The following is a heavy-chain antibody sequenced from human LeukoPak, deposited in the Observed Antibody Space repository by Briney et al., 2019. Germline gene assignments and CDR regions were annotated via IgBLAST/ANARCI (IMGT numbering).Heavy chain of an antibody. Sequence: GASVKVSCKASGYTFTSYDINWVRQATGQGLEWMGWMNPNSGNTGYAQKFRGRVTITRNTSISTAYMELSSLRSEDTAVYYCARGPMELRYYYYYMDVWGKGTTVTVSS. CDR1: GYTFTSYD. CDR3: ARGPMELRYYYYYMDV. J-gene: IGHJ6*03. CDR2: MNPNSGNT. D-gene: IGHD1-7*01. V-gene: IGHV1-8*03.